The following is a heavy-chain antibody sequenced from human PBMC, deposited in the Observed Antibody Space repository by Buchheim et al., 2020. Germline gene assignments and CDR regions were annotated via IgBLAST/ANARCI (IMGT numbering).Heavy chain of an antibody. CDR2: IYPGDSDT. J-gene: IGHJ6*02. Sequence: EVQLVQSGAEVKKPGESLKISCQGSGYSFSSYWIAWVRQMPGKGLEWMGIIYPGDSDTRYSPSFQGQVTISADKSIPPAYLQWSSLKASDTAMYYCARRRMATENYYYYAMDVWGQGTT. CDR1: GYSFSSYW. D-gene: IGHD5-24*01. CDR3: ARRRMATENYYYYAMDV. V-gene: IGHV5-51*01.